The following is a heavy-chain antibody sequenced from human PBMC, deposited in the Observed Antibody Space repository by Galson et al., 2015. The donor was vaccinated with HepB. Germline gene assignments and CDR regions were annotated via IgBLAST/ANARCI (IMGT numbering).Heavy chain of an antibody. Sequence: SVTVSCKASGYIFTSYGITWVRQAPGQGLEWMGWIAAYNFKTNYAQKLQDRVTMTADTFTNTAYMELRSLRSDDTAVYFCAAIVVDHDLGAEYFRHWGQGTLVTVSS. D-gene: IGHD2-2*01. V-gene: IGHV1-18*01. CDR1: GYIFTSYG. J-gene: IGHJ1*01. CDR3: AAIVVDHDLGAEYFRH. CDR2: IAAYNFKT.